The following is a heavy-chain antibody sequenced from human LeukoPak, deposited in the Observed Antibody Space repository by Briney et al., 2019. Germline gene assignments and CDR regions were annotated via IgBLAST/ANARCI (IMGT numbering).Heavy chain of an antibody. CDR2: IRYDGSNK. CDR1: EFTFSNYG. CDR3: AREVPYDTSNYYQPFDY. D-gene: IGHD3-22*01. J-gene: IGHJ4*02. Sequence: GGSLRLSCAASEFTFSNYGMHWVRQAPGKGLEWVAFIRYDGSNKFYADSVKGRFTISRDNSKNTLYLQLNSLRSDDTAVYYCAREVPYDTSNYYQPFDYWGQGTLVTVSS. V-gene: IGHV3-30*02.